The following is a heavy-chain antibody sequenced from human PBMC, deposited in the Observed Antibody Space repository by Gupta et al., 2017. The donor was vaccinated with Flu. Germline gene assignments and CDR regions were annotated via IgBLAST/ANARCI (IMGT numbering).Heavy chain of an antibody. Sequence: QVQLVQSGAEVKKPGASVKVSCKASGYTFTGYYMHWVRQAPGQGFEWMGWINPNSGGTNYAQKFQGRVTMTRDTSISTAYMELSRLRSDDTAVYYCARSLRRVVPADDPRGWFDPWGQGTLVTVSS. J-gene: IGHJ5*02. CDR2: INPNSGGT. V-gene: IGHV1-2*02. CDR1: GYTFTGYY. CDR3: ARSLRRVVPADDPRGWFDP. D-gene: IGHD2-2*01.